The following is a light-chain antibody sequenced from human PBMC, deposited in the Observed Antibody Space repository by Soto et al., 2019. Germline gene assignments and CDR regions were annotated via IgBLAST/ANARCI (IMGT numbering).Light chain of an antibody. V-gene: IGLV4-60*03. Sequence: QPVLTQPSSASASLGSSVSLTCTLSSGHSFYVIAWYQQQPGTAPRYLMKLEGSGNYNKGSGVPERFSGSSSGADRYLTISNLQSEDEGDYYCESWDSNTRVFGGGTKLTVL. CDR1: SGHSFYV. CDR3: ESWDSNTRV. CDR2: LEGSGNY. J-gene: IGLJ3*02.